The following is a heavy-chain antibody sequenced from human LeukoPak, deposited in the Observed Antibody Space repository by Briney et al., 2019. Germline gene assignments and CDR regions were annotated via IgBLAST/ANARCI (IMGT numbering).Heavy chain of an antibody. CDR1: GLTGSHNY. CDR2: IHTSGDT. D-gene: IGHD3-10*01. V-gene: IGHV3-53*01. J-gene: IGHJ4*02. CDR3: ARDRNYFEALHRSY. Sequence: PGGSLRLSCAASGLTGSHNYVSWVRQAPGEGLEWVSAIHTSGDTCYADSVKGRFTISRDTSKNTLYLQINSLRAEDTAVYYCARDRNYFEALHRSYWGQGTLVTVSS.